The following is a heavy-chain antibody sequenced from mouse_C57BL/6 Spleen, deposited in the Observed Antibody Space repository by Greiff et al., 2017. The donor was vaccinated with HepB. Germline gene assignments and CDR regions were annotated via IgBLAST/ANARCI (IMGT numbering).Heavy chain of an antibody. Sequence: EVQLMESGEGLVKPGGSLKLSCAASGFTFSSYAMSWVRQTPEKRLEWVAYISSGGDYIYYADTVKGRFTISRDNARNTLYLQMSSLKSEDTAMYYCTRDAYYSNYVRVMDYWGQGTSVTVSS. CDR1: GFTFSSYA. V-gene: IGHV5-9-1*02. CDR3: TRDAYYSNYVRVMDY. J-gene: IGHJ4*01. D-gene: IGHD2-5*01. CDR2: ISSGGDYI.